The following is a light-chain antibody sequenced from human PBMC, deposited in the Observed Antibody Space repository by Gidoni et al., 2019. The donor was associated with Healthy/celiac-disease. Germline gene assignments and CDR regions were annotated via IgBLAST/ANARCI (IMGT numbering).Light chain of an antibody. CDR1: KLGDKY. J-gene: IGLJ2*01. Sequence: YELTQPHSVSVSPGQTASITCSGDKLGDKYACWYQQKPGQYPVLVIYQDSKRPSGLPERFSGSNSGNTATLTISGTPAMDEADYYCQAWDSSTAVVFGGGTKLTVL. CDR3: QAWDSSTAVV. V-gene: IGLV3-1*01. CDR2: QDS.